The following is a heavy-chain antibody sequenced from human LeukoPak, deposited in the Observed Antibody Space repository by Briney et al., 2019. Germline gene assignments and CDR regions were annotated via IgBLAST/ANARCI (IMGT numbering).Heavy chain of an antibody. V-gene: IGHV3-48*03. D-gene: IGHD1-20*01. CDR3: AREGDVYNWNEGYYFDL. CDR1: GFTFSSYE. J-gene: IGHJ4*02. Sequence: TGGSLRLSCAASGFTFSSYEMTWVRQAPGKGLEWISYISGSGFAIYYADSVKGRFTISRDNAKNSLFLQMNSLRADDTAVYYCAREGDVYNWNEGYYFDLWGQGTMVTVSS. CDR2: ISGSGFAI.